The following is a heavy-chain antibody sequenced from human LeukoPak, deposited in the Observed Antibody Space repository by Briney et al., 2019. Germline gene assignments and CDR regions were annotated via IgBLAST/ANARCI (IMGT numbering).Heavy chain of an antibody. Sequence: GGSLRLSCAASGFTFSNYAMSWVRQAPGKGLEWVSAITGSGGNTYYADSVKGRFTISRDNSKNTLFLQMNSLRAEDTAVYYCAKWGDYDVLSGHYVSDYWAQGTLVSVFS. CDR3: AKWGDYDVLSGHYVSDY. V-gene: IGHV3-23*01. CDR1: GFTFSNYA. CDR2: ITGSGGNT. D-gene: IGHD3-3*01. J-gene: IGHJ4*02.